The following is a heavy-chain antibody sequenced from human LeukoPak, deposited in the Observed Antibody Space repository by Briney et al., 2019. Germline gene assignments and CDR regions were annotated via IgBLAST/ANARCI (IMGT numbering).Heavy chain of an antibody. V-gene: IGHV1-18*01. CDR2: ISAYNGNT. J-gene: IGHJ4*02. CDR3: ARDHPTLLRGYSGYDMEGPVDY. D-gene: IGHD5-12*01. Sequence: ASVKVSRKASGYTFTSYGISWVRQAPGQGLEWMGWISAYNGNTNYAQKLQGRVTMTTDTSTSTAYMELRSLRSDDTAVYYCARDHPTLLRGYSGYDMEGPVDYWGQGTLVTVSS. CDR1: GYTFTSYG.